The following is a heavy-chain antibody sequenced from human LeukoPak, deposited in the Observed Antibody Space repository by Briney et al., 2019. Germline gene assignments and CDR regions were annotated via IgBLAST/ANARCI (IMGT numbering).Heavy chain of an antibody. V-gene: IGHV1-69*05. CDR1: GGTFSSYA. J-gene: IGHJ5*02. D-gene: IGHD3-22*01. Sequence: SVKVSCKASGGTFSSYAISWVRQAPGQGLEWMGRIIPIFGTANYAQKFQGRVTVTTDESTSTAYMELSSLRSEDTAVYYCGSDYYDSSGSFRTWGRGTLVTVSS. CDR3: GSDYYDSSGSFRT. CDR2: IIPIFGTA.